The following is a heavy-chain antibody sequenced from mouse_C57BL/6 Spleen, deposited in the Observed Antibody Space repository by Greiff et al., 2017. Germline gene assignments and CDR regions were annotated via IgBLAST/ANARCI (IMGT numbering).Heavy chain of an antibody. CDR1: GFTFSDAW. CDR2: IRNKANNHAT. J-gene: IGHJ3*01. D-gene: IGHD4-1*02. CDR3: TPQLGQGFAY. V-gene: IGHV6-6*01. Sequence: EVQLQQSGGGLVQPGGSMKLSCAASGFTFSDAWMDWVRQSPEKGLEWVGEIRNKANNHATYYAVSVKGRFTISRDDSKSSVYLQMNSLRAEDTGIYYCTPQLGQGFAYWGQGTLVTVSA.